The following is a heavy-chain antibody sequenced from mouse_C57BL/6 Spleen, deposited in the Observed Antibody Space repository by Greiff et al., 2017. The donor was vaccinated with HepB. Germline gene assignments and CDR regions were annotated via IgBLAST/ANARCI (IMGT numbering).Heavy chain of an antibody. Sequence: VQLQQSGAELAKPGASVKLSCKASGYTFTSYWMHWVKQRPGQGLEWIGYINPSSGYTKYNQKFKDKATLTADKYSSTAYMQLSSLTYEDSAVYYCARPTNYYAMDYWGQGASVTVAS. D-gene: IGHD1-1*01. J-gene: IGHJ4*01. CDR1: GYTFTSYW. V-gene: IGHV1-7*01. CDR2: INPSSGYT. CDR3: ARPTNYYAMDY.